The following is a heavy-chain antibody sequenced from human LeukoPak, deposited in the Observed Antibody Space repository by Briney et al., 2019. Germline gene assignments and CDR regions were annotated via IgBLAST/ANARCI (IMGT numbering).Heavy chain of an antibody. Sequence: ASVKVSCKASGYTFTGYYMHWVRQAPGQGLEWMGWINPNSGGTNYAQKFQGRVTMTRDTSISTAYMELSRLRSDDTAVYYCARELGSGTYYGFDYWGQGTLVTVSS. CDR3: ARELGSGTYYGFDY. D-gene: IGHD1-26*01. V-gene: IGHV1-2*02. J-gene: IGHJ4*02. CDR2: INPNSGGT. CDR1: GYTFTGYY.